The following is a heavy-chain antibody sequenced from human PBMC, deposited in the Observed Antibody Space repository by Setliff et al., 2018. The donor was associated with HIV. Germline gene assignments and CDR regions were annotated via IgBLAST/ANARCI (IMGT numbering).Heavy chain of an antibody. CDR2: IFYSGST. J-gene: IGHJ4*02. Sequence: SETLSLTCSVSGGSISSGSYYWSWIRQHPGKGLEWIGYIFYSGSTTYNPSLKSRVTMSLDTSKNHFSLELSSVTAADTAVYYCAREPGSGWYYFDNWGQGTLVTVSS. CDR3: AREPGSGWYYFDN. CDR1: GGSISSGSYY. V-gene: IGHV4-30-4*01. D-gene: IGHD6-19*01.